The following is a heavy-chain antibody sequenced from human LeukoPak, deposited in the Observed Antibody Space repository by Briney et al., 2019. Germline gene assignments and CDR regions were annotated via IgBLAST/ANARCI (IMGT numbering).Heavy chain of an antibody. CDR2: ISAYNGNT. CDR1: GYTFTSYG. D-gene: IGHD2-2*01. J-gene: IGHJ6*02. CDR3: ARDASPYCSSTTCSHGMDF. Sequence: ASVKVSCKASGYTFTSYGISWVRQAPGQGLEWMGWISAYNGNTNSAQKLQGRVTMTTDTSTSTAYMELRSLRSDDTAVYYCARDASPYCSSTTCSHGMDFWGQGTTVTVSS. V-gene: IGHV1-18*01.